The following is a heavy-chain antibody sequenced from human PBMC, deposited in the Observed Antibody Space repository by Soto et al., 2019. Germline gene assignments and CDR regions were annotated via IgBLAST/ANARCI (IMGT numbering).Heavy chain of an antibody. Sequence: SQTLSLTCVISGDSVFSNSAAWNWIRQSPSRGLEWLGRTYYRSKWYNDYAVSVKSRIIINPDTSKNQFSLQLNSVTPEDTAVYYCARDEYYDFWSGYLVGMDVWGQGTTVTVSS. D-gene: IGHD3-3*01. CDR3: ARDEYYDFWSGYLVGMDV. CDR2: TYYRSKWYN. CDR1: GDSVFSNSAA. V-gene: IGHV6-1*01. J-gene: IGHJ6*02.